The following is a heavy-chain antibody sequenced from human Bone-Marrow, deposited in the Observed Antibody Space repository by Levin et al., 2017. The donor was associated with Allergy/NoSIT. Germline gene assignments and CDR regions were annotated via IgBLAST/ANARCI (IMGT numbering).Heavy chain of an antibody. CDR3: ARHVDTVPD. D-gene: IGHD5-18*01. V-gene: IGHV4-38-2*01. CDR2: IYHSGST. CDR1: GYSISSGYY. Sequence: SQTLSLTCAVSGYSISSGYYWGWIRQPPGKGLEWIGSIYHSGSTYYNPSLKSRVTISVDTSKNQFSLKLSSVTAADTAVYYCARHVDTVPDWGQGTLVTVSS. J-gene: IGHJ4*02.